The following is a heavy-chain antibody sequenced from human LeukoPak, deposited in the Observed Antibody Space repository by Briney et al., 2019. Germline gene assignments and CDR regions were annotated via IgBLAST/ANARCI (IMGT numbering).Heavy chain of an antibody. CDR1: GGSITNLNYY. Sequence: SETLCLTCTVSGGSITNLNYYWTWIRQPAGKRMEWIGRIYTSGGTNYNPSLKSRVTMSVDKSKNQISLNLASLTAADTALYYCAGRGSSSGTFDIWGPGTFVTVSS. J-gene: IGHJ3*02. CDR3: AGRGSSSGTFDI. V-gene: IGHV4-61*02. CDR2: IYTSGGT. D-gene: IGHD2-2*01.